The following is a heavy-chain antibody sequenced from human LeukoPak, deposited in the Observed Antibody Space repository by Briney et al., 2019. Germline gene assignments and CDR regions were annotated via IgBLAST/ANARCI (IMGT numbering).Heavy chain of an antibody. CDR1: GYTFTGYY. CDR3: ARGILDTYYYDSSGYYYYFDY. Sequence: ASVKVSCKASGYTFTGYYMHWVRQAPGQGLEWMGWINPNSGGTNYAQKFQGRVTMTRDTSISTAYMELSRLRSDDTAVHYCARGILDTYYYDSSGYYYYFDYWGQGTLVTVSS. V-gene: IGHV1-2*02. D-gene: IGHD3-22*01. CDR2: INPNSGGT. J-gene: IGHJ4*02.